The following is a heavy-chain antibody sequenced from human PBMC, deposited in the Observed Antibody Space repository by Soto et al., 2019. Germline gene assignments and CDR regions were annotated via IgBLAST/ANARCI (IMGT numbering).Heavy chain of an antibody. CDR2: ISWNSAII. CDR1: GFTFDDYA. D-gene: IGHD1-26*01. CDR3: ATDYMTIEGALDY. J-gene: IGHJ4*02. V-gene: IGHV3-9*03. Sequence: EVQLVESGGGLVQPGRSLRLSCAASGFTFDDYAMHWVRQTPGTGLEWVSGISWNSAIIGYAASVKGRFTISRDNAKNTLYLQMNSLRSEDMALYYCATDYMTIEGALDYCSQGTLVTVSS.